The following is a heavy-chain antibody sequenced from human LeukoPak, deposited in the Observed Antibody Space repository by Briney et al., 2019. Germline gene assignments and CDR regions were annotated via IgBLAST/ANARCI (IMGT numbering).Heavy chain of an antibody. CDR3: ARRGTYYDSSARAYYFDY. V-gene: IGHV3-11*03. Sequence: PGGSLRLSCAASGFIFTDSYLSWIRQAPGKGLEWISYISSVDSDTSYAHSVKGRFTISRDNSRNTLCLQMNSLRAEDTAIYYCARRGTYYDSSARAYYFDYWGQGTLVTVSS. CDR1: GFIFTDSY. J-gene: IGHJ4*02. CDR2: ISSVDSDT. D-gene: IGHD3-22*01.